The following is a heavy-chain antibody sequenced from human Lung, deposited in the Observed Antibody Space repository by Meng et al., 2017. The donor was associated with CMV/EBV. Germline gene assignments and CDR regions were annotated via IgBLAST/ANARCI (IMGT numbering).Heavy chain of an antibody. CDR1: GFTVSRNY. V-gene: IGHV3-53*01. Sequence: FGFTVSRNYMRWVRQAAGKGLEWVSVIYSGGSIYYAESVRGRFTISRDNSNTLYLQMNNLRVEDTAMYYCARGKPEGTSGNWGWLDSWGQGALVTVSS. J-gene: IGHJ5*01. D-gene: IGHD7-27*01. CDR3: ARGKPEGTSGNWGWLDS. CDR2: IYSGGSI.